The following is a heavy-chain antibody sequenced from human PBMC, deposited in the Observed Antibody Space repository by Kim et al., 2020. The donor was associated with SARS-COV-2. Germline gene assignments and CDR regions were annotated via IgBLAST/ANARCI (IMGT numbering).Heavy chain of an antibody. CDR2: IYYRGST. D-gene: IGHD2-21*01. J-gene: IGHJ4*01. CDR1: GGSIITNSNY. V-gene: IGHV4-39*01. Sequence: SETLSLTCTVSGGSIITNSNYWGWIRQPPGKGLECIGTIYYRGSTYYNPSLKSRVTISVDTSKNQFSLKLTSMTAADTDVYYCARLAHVIYAHFYFWG. CDR3: ARLAHVIYAHFYF.